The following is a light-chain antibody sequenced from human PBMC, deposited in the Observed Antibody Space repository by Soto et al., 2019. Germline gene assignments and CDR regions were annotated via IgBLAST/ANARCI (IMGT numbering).Light chain of an antibody. CDR2: DAS. J-gene: IGKJ1*01. Sequence: DIQMTQSPSTLSASVGDRVTITGRASQSISRGLAWYQQKPGKAPDILIYDASSLESGVPSRFRGSGSGTEFTLTISSLQPDDFATYYCQQYNSYSRTFGQGTKVDIK. CDR1: QSISRG. V-gene: IGKV1-5*01. CDR3: QQYNSYSRT.